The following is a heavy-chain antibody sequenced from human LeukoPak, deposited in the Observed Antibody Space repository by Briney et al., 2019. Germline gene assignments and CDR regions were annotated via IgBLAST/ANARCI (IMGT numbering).Heavy chain of an antibody. CDR1: GFTFSSYG. J-gene: IGHJ4*02. Sequence: GGSLRLSCAASGFTFSSYGMHWVRQAPGKGLEWVAVIWYDGSNKYYADSVKGRFTISRDNSKNTLYLQMNSLRAEDTAVYYCARDDGSSWNAPVYWGQGTLVTVSS. CDR3: ARDDGSSWNAPVY. V-gene: IGHV3-33*01. D-gene: IGHD6-13*01. CDR2: IWYDGSNK.